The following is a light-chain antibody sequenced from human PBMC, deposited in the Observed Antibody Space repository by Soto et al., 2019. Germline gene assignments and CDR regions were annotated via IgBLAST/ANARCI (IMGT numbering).Light chain of an antibody. J-gene: IGLJ1*01. CDR3: SSYTTSSTLYV. CDR2: DVS. CDR1: SNDIGLYNY. V-gene: IGLV2-14*01. Sequence: QSALAQPASVSGSPGQSITISCTGTSNDIGLYNYVSWYQQHPGKAPKLIIYDVSNRPSGVSNRFSGSKSGKTASLTISGLQAEDEADYYCSSYTTSSTLYVFGTGTKLTVL.